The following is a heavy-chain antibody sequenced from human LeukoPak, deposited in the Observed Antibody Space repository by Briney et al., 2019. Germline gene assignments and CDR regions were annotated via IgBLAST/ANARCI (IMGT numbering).Heavy chain of an antibody. CDR2: IYHSGST. J-gene: IGHJ5*02. CDR1: GYSISSGYY. CDR3: ARHSIAAGGRHWFDP. Sequence: SETLSLTCAVSGYSISSGYYWGWIRQPPGKGLEWIGNIYHSGSTYYNPSLKSRATISVDTSKNQFSLKLNSVTAADTAVYYCARHSIAAGGRHWFDPWGQGTLVTVSS. D-gene: IGHD6-13*01. V-gene: IGHV4-38-2*01.